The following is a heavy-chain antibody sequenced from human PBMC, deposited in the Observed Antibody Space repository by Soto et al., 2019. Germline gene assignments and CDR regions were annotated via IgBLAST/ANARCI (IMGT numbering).Heavy chain of an antibody. V-gene: IGHV3-11*01. CDR2: ISSSGSTI. J-gene: IGHJ4*02. Sequence: GGSLRLSCAASGFTFSDYYMSWIRQAPGKGLEWVSYISSSGSTIYYADSVKGRFTISRDNAKNSLYLQMNSLRAEDTAVYYCARDGLFSKVVPAARDFDYWGQGTLVTVSS. D-gene: IGHD2-2*01. CDR3: ARDGLFSKVVPAARDFDY. CDR1: GFTFSDYY.